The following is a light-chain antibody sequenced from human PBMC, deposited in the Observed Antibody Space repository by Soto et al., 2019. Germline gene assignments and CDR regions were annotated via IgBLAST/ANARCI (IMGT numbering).Light chain of an antibody. CDR1: SSNIGAGND. Sequence: QSVLTQPAAVSGAPGQMVTISCTGSSSNIGAGNDVPWYQHHPGTAPKLLIFDNNNRPSGVPDRFSGSKSGTSASLAITGLQAEDEADYYCQSYEVTLGVVVFGGGTKLTVL. V-gene: IGLV1-40*01. CDR3: QSYEVTLGVVV. CDR2: DNN. J-gene: IGLJ2*01.